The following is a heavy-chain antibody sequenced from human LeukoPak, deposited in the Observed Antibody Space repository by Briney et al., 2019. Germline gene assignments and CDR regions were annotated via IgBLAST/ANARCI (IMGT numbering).Heavy chain of an antibody. CDR1: GFTFSSYA. CDR3: AKDYGGSSDAFDI. J-gene: IGHJ3*02. V-gene: IGHV3-30-3*01. CDR2: RSYDGSNK. Sequence: GGSLRLSCAASGFTFSSYAMHWVRQAPGKGLEWVAVRSYDGSNKYYADSVKGRFTISRDNSKNTLYLQMNSLRAEDTALYSCAKDYGGSSDAFDIWGQGTMVTVSS. D-gene: IGHD4-23*01.